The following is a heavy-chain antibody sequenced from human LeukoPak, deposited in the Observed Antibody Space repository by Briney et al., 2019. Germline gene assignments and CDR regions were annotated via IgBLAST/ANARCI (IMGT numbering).Heavy chain of an antibody. V-gene: IGHV3-30*18. CDR2: ISYDGSNK. CDR1: GFTFSSYG. D-gene: IGHD2-8*01. Sequence: RTGMALRLSCAASGFTFSSYGMHWVRQAPGKGLEWVAVISYDGSNKDYADSVKGRFTISRDNSKNTLYLQMNSLRAEDTAVYYCAKDLYGGKSDYWGQGTLVTVYS. CDR3: AKDLYGGKSDY. J-gene: IGHJ4*02.